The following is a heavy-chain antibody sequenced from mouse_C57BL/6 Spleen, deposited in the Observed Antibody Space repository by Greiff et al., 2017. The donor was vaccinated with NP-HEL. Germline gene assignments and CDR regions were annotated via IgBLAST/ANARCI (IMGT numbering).Heavy chain of an antibody. CDR1: GYTFTSYW. CDR3: ARYPLITTVVDDY. V-gene: IGHV1-64*01. D-gene: IGHD1-1*01. CDR2: IHPNSGST. J-gene: IGHJ2*01. Sequence: QVQLQQPGAELVKPGASVKLSCKASGYTFTSYWMHWVKQRPGQGLEWIGMIHPNSGSTNYNEKFKSKATLTVDKSSSTAYMQLSSLTSEDSAVYYCARYPLITTVVDDYWGQGTTLTVSS.